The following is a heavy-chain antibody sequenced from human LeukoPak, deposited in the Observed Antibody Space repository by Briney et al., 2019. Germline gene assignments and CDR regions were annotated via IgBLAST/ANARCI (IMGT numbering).Heavy chain of an antibody. V-gene: IGHV1-69*13. CDR1: GGTFSSYA. D-gene: IGHD3/OR15-3a*01. CDR2: IIPIFGTA. Sequence: SVKVSCKASGGTFSSYAISWVRQAPGQGLEWMGGIIPIFGTANYAQKFQGRVTITADESTSTAYMELSSLRSEDTAVYYCARNPPRTGDFNSWGQGALVTVSS. CDR3: ARNPPRTGDFNS. J-gene: IGHJ4*02.